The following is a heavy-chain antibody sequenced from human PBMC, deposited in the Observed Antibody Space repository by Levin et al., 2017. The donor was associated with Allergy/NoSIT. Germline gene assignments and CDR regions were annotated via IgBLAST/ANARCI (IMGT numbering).Heavy chain of an antibody. CDR1: GGSISSGGYY. D-gene: IGHD2-8*01. J-gene: IGHJ6*02. Sequence: SETLSLTCTVSGGSISSGGYYWSWIRQHPGKGLEWIGYIYYSGSTYYNPSLKSRVTISVDTSKNQFSLKLSSVTAADTAVYYCARYCTNGVCYTGYYGMDVWGQGTTVTVSS. CDR3: ARYCTNGVCYTGYYGMDV. CDR2: IYYSGST. V-gene: IGHV4-31*03.